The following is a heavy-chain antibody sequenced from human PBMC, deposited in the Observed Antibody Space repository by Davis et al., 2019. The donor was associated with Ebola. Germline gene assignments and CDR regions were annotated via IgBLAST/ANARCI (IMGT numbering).Heavy chain of an antibody. CDR1: GGTFSSYA. Sequence: SVKVSCKASGGTFSSYAISWVRQAPGQGLEWMGRIIPILGIANYAQKFQGRVTITADKSTSTAYMELSSLRSEDTAVYYCARRITIFGVAPHDAFDIWGQGTMVTVSS. D-gene: IGHD3-3*01. J-gene: IGHJ3*02. V-gene: IGHV1-69*04. CDR3: ARRITIFGVAPHDAFDI. CDR2: IIPILGIA.